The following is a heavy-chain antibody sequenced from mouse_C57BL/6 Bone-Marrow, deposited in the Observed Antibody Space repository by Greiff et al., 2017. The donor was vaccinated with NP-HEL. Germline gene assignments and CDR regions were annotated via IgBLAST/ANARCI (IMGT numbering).Heavy chain of an antibody. J-gene: IGHJ4*01. Sequence: QVQLQQSGAELVRPGTSVKVSCQASGYAFTNYLIEWVKQRPGQGLEWIGVINPGSGGTNYNEKFKGKATLTADKSSSPAYMQLSSLTSEDSAVYFCARQREGDYYAMDYWGQGTSVTVSS. CDR1: GYAFTNYL. CDR3: ARQREGDYYAMDY. CDR2: INPGSGGT. V-gene: IGHV1-54*01.